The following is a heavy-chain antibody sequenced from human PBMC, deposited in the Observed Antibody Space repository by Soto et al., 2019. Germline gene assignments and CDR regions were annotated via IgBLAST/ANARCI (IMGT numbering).Heavy chain of an antibody. CDR1: GFTFSLYA. CDR2: ISGSGERT. CDR3: AKGDWLYDNYYGMEV. Sequence: EEQLLESGGGLVQPGGSLRLSCASSGFTFSLYAMSWVRHTPGKGLAWVASISGSGERTYYADSVKGRFTISKDNSKNSVFLQMNSLRAEDTAEYYCAKGDWLYDNYYGMEVWGQGTSVTVSS. V-gene: IGHV3-23*01. D-gene: IGHD3-9*01. J-gene: IGHJ6*02.